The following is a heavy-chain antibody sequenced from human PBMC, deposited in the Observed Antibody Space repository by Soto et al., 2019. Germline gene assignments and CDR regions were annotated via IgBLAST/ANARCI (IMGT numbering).Heavy chain of an antibody. CDR3: AIEAYCSGGSCYSRLENAFDI. Sequence: ASVKVSCKASGYTFTGYYMHWVRQAPGQGLEWMGWINPNSGGTNYAQKFQGWVTMTRDTSISTAYMELSRLRSDDTAVYYCAIEAYCSGGSCYSRLENAFDIWGQGTMVTVSS. CDR2: INPNSGGT. D-gene: IGHD2-15*01. CDR1: GYTFTGYY. J-gene: IGHJ3*02. V-gene: IGHV1-2*04.